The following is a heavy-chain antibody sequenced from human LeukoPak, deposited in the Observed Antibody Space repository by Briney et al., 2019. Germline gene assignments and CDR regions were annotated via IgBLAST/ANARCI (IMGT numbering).Heavy chain of an antibody. CDR1: GYTLTGYY. Sequence: ASVNVSCQAFGYTLTGYYIHWVRQAPGQGLEWMGWINPNSGGTNYAQKFQGRVTMTRDTSISTAYMELSRLRSDDTAVYYCARVPANTATTNFDHWGQGTLVTVSS. V-gene: IGHV1-2*02. CDR3: ARVPANTATTNFDH. CDR2: INPNSGGT. D-gene: IGHD4-17*01. J-gene: IGHJ4*02.